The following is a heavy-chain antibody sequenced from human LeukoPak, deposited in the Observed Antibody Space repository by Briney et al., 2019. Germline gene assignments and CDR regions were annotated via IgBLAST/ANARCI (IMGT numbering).Heavy chain of an antibody. CDR1: GFTFSSYE. Sequence: PGGSLRLSCAASGFTFSSYEMNWVRQAPGKGLEWVSYISNGGLSIYYADSVKGRFTISRDNAKNSLYLQMNSLRAEDTAVYYCGRVLRTTHAFDVWGQGTMVTVSS. D-gene: IGHD1-1*01. V-gene: IGHV3-48*03. J-gene: IGHJ3*01. CDR2: ISNGGLSI. CDR3: GRVLRTTHAFDV.